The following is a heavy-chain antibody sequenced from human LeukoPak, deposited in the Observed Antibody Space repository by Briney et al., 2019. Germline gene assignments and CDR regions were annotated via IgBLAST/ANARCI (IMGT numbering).Heavy chain of an antibody. J-gene: IGHJ3*02. Sequence: PGGSLRLSCAASGFTFSSYAMSWVRQAPGKGLEWVSAIGGSGGSTYYADSVKGRFTISRDNSKNTLYLQMNSLRAEDTAVYYCAKGRGYYDSSGYDIWGQGTMVTVSS. V-gene: IGHV3-23*01. CDR2: IGGSGGST. D-gene: IGHD3-22*01. CDR1: GFTFSSYA. CDR3: AKGRGYYDSSGYDI.